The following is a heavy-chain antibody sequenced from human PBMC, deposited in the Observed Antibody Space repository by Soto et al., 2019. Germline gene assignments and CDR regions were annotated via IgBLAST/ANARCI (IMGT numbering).Heavy chain of an antibody. D-gene: IGHD3-3*01. CDR3: ARAPVGLDTISYFDY. V-gene: IGHV4-30-4*01. CDR2: IYNGGST. J-gene: IGHJ4*02. CDR1: GDSVSSFGLN. Sequence: RSLPWTVSGDSVSSFGLNSAWLRLPPGKGLKWIGYIYNGGSTYYRPSLESRMHMSLDATRNHYSLRLTSVTAADTAVYFCARAPVGLDTISYFDYWGQGKLVTVSS.